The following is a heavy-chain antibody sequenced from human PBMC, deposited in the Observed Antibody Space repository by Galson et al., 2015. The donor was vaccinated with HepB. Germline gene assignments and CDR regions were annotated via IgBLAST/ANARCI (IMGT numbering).Heavy chain of an antibody. CDR1: GFTFSNYA. Sequence: SLRLSCAASGFTFSNYAMNWVRQAPGKGLEWVLAISGSGGGTYYADSVKGRFTISRDNSKNTLRLQMNSLRAEDTAIYYCAKTYNGDWYEFDYWGQGTLVTVSS. V-gene: IGHV3-23*01. D-gene: IGHD6-19*01. CDR3: AKTYNGDWYEFDY. CDR2: ISGSGGGT. J-gene: IGHJ4*02.